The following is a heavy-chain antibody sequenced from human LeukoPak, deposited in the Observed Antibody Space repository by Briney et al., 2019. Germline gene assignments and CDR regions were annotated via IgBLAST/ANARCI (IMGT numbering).Heavy chain of an antibody. CDR1: GFTFSSYA. CDR2: IGGDSVST. J-gene: IGHJ4*02. Sequence: GGSLRLSCAASGFTFSSYALSWVRQAPGKGQEWVSAIGGDSVSTYYADSLKGRFTISRDNSKNTVYLQMNSLRADDSAIYYCAKDWDSSGWYLGFDYWGQGTLVTVSS. V-gene: IGHV3-23*01. CDR3: AKDWDSSGWYLGFDY. D-gene: IGHD6-19*01.